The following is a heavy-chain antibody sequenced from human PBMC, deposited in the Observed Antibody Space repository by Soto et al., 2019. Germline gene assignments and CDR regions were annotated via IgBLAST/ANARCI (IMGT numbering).Heavy chain of an antibody. D-gene: IGHD2-2*02. CDR2: ISSRSDI. Sequence: GGSLRLSCVGSGFTFSTYSINWVRQAPGKGLEWVSSISSRSDIYYADSVKGRFTISRDDAKNSVSLQMNSLRAEDTAVYYCAREYTAWPLAYGLDVWGQGTTVTVSS. CDR1: GFTFSTYS. J-gene: IGHJ6*02. CDR3: AREYTAWPLAYGLDV. V-gene: IGHV3-21*01.